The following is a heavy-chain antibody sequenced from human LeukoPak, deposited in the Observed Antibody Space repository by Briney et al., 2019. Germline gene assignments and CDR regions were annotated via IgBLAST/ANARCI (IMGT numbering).Heavy chain of an antibody. V-gene: IGHV3-23*01. CDR1: GFTFSSYA. Sequence: GGPLRLSCAASGFTFSSYAMSWVRQAPGKGLEWVSAISGSGGSTYYADSVKGRFTISRDNSKNTLYLQMNSLRAEDTAVYYCAKDRSGHYYFDYWGQGTLVTVSS. CDR3: AKDRSGHYYFDY. J-gene: IGHJ4*02. D-gene: IGHD3-3*01. CDR2: ISGSGGST.